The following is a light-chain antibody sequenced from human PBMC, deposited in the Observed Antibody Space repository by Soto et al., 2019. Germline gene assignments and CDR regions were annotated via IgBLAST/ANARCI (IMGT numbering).Light chain of an antibody. V-gene: IGKV3-20*01. CDR1: QTFSSSY. J-gene: IGKJ2*01. CDR3: QQYGSSPPYT. CDR2: GTS. Sequence: EIVLTQSPGTLSLSPGERASLSCRASQTFSSSYLAWYQQKPGQAPRLLIYGTSSRATDIPDRFSGSGSGTDFTLTISRLEPEDFAVYYCQQYGSSPPYTFGQGNKLEI.